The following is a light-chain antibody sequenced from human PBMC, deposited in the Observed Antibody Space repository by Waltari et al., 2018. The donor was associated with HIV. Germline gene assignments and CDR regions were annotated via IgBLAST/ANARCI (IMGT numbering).Light chain of an antibody. CDR2: ESY. CDR1: SNDVGPYDY. J-gene: IGLJ2*01. CDR3: TSYAGSDNLML. Sequence: QSALTQPPTASGSPGQSVTISCSGTSNDVGPYDYVSWYQQHPDKAPRLIIDESYKRPSGVPDRFSGSKSGNTASLTVSGLQAEDEADYYCTSYAGSDNLMLFGGGTKVTVL. V-gene: IGLV2-8*01.